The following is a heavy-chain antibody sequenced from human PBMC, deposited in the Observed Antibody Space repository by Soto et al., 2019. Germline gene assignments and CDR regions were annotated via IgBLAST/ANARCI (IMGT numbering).Heavy chain of an antibody. CDR3: AKQNGYGGNTELEN. J-gene: IGHJ4*02. D-gene: IGHD2-15*01. V-gene: IGHV3-23*01. Sequence: APGKGLEWVSAISGSGGSTYYVDSVKGRFTISRDNSKNTLYLQMNSLRAEDTAVYYCAKQNGYGGNTELENWGQGTLVTVSS. CDR2: ISGSGGST.